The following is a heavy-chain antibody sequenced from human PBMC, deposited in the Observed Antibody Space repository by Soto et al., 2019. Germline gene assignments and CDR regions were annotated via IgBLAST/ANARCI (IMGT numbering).Heavy chain of an antibody. J-gene: IGHJ4*02. Sequence: QVPLVQSGAEVKKPGASVKVSCKASGYTFTSYGISWVRQAPGQGLEWMGWISAYNGNTNYAQKLQGRVTMTTDTSTSTAYMELRSLRSDDTAVYYCARAPSDFWSGYYPRDWGQGTLVTVSS. CDR3: ARAPSDFWSGYYPRD. CDR1: GYTFTSYG. CDR2: ISAYNGNT. V-gene: IGHV1-18*01. D-gene: IGHD3-3*01.